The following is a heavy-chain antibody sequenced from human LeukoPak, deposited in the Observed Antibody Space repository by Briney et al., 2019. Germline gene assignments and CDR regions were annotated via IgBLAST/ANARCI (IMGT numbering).Heavy chain of an antibody. Sequence: GGSLRLSCAASGFIVSNAWMIWVRQTPGRGLEWVGRITSGAYGGTADHAARVKGRFTISRDDSRNTVFLRMNSLKTEDTGVYYCATSRRHSYGLTWGQGTLVTVSS. CDR1: GFIVSNAW. CDR2: ITSGAYGGTA. CDR3: ATSRRHSYGLT. V-gene: IGHV3-15*01. D-gene: IGHD3-16*01. J-gene: IGHJ5*02.